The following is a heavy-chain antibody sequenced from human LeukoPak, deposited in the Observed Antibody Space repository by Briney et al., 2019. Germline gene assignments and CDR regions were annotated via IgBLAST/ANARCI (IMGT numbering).Heavy chain of an antibody. D-gene: IGHD3-10*01. Sequence: SETLSLTCTVSGYPITRGYYWGWIRQPPGKGLEGIGSIYHSGSTYYNPSLKSRVVISVDTSQNQFSLKLNSVTAADTAVYYCARSGPYYYHYMDVWGKGTTVTVSS. CDR2: IYHSGST. CDR1: GYPITRGYY. V-gene: IGHV4-38-2*02. J-gene: IGHJ6*03. CDR3: ARSGPYYYHYMDV.